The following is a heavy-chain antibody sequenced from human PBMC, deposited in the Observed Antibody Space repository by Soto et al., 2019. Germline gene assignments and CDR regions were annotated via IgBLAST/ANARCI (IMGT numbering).Heavy chain of an antibody. J-gene: IGHJ3*02. CDR2: INPSGGST. V-gene: IGHV1-46*03. D-gene: IGHD3-9*01. CDR3: ARDFRYFDPAANDAFDI. CDR1: GYTFTSYY. Sequence: ASVKVSCKASGYTFTSYYMHWVRQAPGQGLEWMGIINPSGGSTGYAQKFQGRVTMTRDTSTSTVYMELSSLRSEDTAVYYCARDFRYFDPAANDAFDIWGQGTMVTVSS.